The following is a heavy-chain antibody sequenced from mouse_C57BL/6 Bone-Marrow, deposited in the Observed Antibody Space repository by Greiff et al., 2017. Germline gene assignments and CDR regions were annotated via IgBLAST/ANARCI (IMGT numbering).Heavy chain of an antibody. CDR1: GFTFTDYY. V-gene: IGHV7-3*01. CDR2: IRNKANGYTT. J-gene: IGHJ3*01. Sequence: EVKLMESGGGLVQPGGSLSLSCAASGFTFTDYYMSWVRQPPGKALEWLGFIRNKANGYTTEYSASVKGRFTISRDNSQSILYLQMNALRAEDSATYYCARSRTGAWFAYWGQGTLVTVSA. CDR3: ARSRTGAWFAY.